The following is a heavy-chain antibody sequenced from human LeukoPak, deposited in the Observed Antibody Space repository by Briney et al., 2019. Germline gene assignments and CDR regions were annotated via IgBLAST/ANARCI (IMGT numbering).Heavy chain of an antibody. J-gene: IGHJ4*02. CDR3: AKDLEQDYYDSSGYYTLDY. D-gene: IGHD3-22*01. CDR1: GFTFSSYA. Sequence: GGSLRLSCAASGFTFSSYAMSWVRQAPGKGLEWVSAISGSGGSTYYADSVKGRFTISRDNSKNTLYLQMNSLRAEDTAVYYCAKDLEQDYYDSSGYYTLDYWGQGTLVTVSS. CDR2: ISGSGGST. V-gene: IGHV3-23*01.